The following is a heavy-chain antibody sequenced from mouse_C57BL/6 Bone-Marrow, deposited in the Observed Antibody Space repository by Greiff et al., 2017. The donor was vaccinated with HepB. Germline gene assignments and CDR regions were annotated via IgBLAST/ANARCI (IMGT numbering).Heavy chain of an antibody. Sequence: EVNVVESGGGLVQSGRSLRLSCATSGFTFSDFYMEWVRQAPGKGLEWIAASRNKANDYTTEYSASVKGRFIVSRDTSQSILYLQMNALRAEDTAIYYCARDADGYWYFDVWGTGTTVTVSS. CDR1: GFTFSDFY. CDR2: SRNKANDYTT. J-gene: IGHJ1*03. D-gene: IGHD2-3*01. V-gene: IGHV7-1*01. CDR3: ARDADGYWYFDV.